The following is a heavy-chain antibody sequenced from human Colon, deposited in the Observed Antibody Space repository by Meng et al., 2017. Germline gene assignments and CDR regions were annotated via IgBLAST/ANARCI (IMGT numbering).Heavy chain of an antibody. Sequence: GGSLRLSCAASGFTVGSNYVSWVRQAPGKGLEWVSAVYNNGNTHYADSVRGRFTIYRDNSKNTLYLQMSSLRAENTAIYYCAKGRPDFDHWGQGTLVTVSS. CDR2: VYNNGNT. CDR1: GFTVGSNY. CDR3: AKGRPDFDH. J-gene: IGHJ4*02. V-gene: IGHV3-53*01.